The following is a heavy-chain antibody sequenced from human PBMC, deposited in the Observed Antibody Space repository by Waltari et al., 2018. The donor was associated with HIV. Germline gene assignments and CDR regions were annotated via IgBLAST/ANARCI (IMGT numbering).Heavy chain of an antibody. CDR3: AKGGIVVVVAAFNWFDP. CDR2: ISGSGGST. CDR1: GFTFRSYS. J-gene: IGHJ5*02. D-gene: IGHD2-15*01. Sequence: EVQLLESGGGLVQPVGSLRLPCAASGFTFRSYSMSWVRQAPGKELEWVAAISGSGGSTYYADSVKGRFTISRDNSKNTLYLQMNSLRAEDTAVYYCAKGGIVVVVAAFNWFDPWGQGTLVTVSS. V-gene: IGHV3-23*01.